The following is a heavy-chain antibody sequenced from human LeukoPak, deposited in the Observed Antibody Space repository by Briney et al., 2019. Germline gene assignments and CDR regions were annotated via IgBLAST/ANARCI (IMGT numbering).Heavy chain of an antibody. CDR1: GGSFSGYY. Sequence: PSETLSLTCAVYGGSFSGYYWSWIRQPPGKGLEWIGEINHSGSTNYNPSLKSRVTISVDTSKNQFSLKLSSVTAADTAVYYCASLTGFDIWGQGTMVTVSS. J-gene: IGHJ3*02. CDR2: INHSGST. V-gene: IGHV4-34*01. CDR3: ASLTGFDI.